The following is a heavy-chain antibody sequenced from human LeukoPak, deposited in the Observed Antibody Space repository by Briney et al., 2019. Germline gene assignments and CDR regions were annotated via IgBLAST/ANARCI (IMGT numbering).Heavy chain of an antibody. V-gene: IGHV3-7*04. J-gene: IGHJ4*02. CDR1: GFTFSSYG. CDR3: ARQGYSGYDTYYFDY. CDR2: IKQDGSEK. Sequence: GRSLRLSCAASGFTFSSYGMHWVRQAPGKGLEWVANIKQDGSEKYYVDSVKGRFTISRDIAKNSLYLQMNSLRVEDTAVYYCARQGYSGYDTYYFDYWGQGTLVTVSS. D-gene: IGHD5-12*01.